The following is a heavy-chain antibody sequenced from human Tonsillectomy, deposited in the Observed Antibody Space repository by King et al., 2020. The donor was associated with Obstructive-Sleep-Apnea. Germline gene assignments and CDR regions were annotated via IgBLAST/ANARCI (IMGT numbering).Heavy chain of an antibody. D-gene: IGHD3-22*01. CDR3: ARGVGSRYDSSGYSGGNYYYGMDV. Sequence: VTLKESGPALVKPAQTLTLTCTFSGFSLSTSGMCVHWIRQPPGKALEWLALIDWDDDRYYTTSLKTRLSIAKDTSKNQVVLTMTNMDPADTATYYCARGVGSRYDSSGYSGGNYYYGMDVWGQGTTVTVSS. CDR2: IDWDDDR. CDR1: GFSLSTSGMC. J-gene: IGHJ6*02. V-gene: IGHV2-70*13.